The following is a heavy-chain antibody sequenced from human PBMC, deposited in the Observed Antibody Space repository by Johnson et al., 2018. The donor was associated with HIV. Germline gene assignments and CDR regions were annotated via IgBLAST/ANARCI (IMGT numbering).Heavy chain of an antibody. CDR3: ARERNMIVVDDDAFDI. CDR2: ISSSGSTI. V-gene: IGHV3-11*04. Sequence: QVQLVESGGGLVKPGGSLRLSCAASGFTFSNAWMSWVSQAPGKGLEWVSYISSSGSTIYYADSVKGRFTISRDNAKNSLYLQMNSLRAEDTAVYYCARERNMIVVDDDAFDIWGQGTMVTVSS. J-gene: IGHJ3*02. CDR1: GFTFSNAW. D-gene: IGHD3-22*01.